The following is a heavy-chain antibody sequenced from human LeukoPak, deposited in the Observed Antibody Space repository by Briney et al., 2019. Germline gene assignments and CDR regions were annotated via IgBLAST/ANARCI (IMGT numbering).Heavy chain of an antibody. D-gene: IGHD6-19*01. V-gene: IGHV4-61*01. CDR3: ATYSSGSTPFFDY. CDR2: IYYSGST. J-gene: IGHJ4*02. CDR1: GGSVSSGSYY. Sequence: LETLSLTCTVSGGSVSSGSYYWSWIRQPPGKGLEWIGYIYYSGSTNYNPSLKSRVTISVDTSKNQFSLKLSSVTAADTAVYYCATYSSGSTPFFDYWGQGTLVTVSS.